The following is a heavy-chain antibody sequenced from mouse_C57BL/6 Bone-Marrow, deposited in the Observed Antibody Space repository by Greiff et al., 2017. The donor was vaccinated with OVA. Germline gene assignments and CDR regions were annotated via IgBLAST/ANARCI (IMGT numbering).Heavy chain of an antibody. Sequence: VQLQQSGAELVRPGASVTLSCKASGYTFTDYEMHWVKQTPVHGLEWIGAIDPETGGTAYNQKFKGKAILTADKSSSTAYMELRILKSDDSAVYYCTRGVTTVVARWYFDVWGTGTTVTVSS. CDR3: TRGVTTVVARWYFDV. CDR2: IDPETGGT. CDR1: GYTFTDYE. J-gene: IGHJ1*03. D-gene: IGHD1-1*01. V-gene: IGHV1-15*01.